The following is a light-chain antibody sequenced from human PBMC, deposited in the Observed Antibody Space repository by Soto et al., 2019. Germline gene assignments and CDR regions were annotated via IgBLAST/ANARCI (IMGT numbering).Light chain of an antibody. V-gene: IGLV2-8*01. Sequence: QSALTQPPSASGSPGQSVTISCTGTISDIGTYDFVSWYQQFPGKAPTLMVYEVTKRPSGVPDRFSGSKSGNTASLTVSGLQTEDEADYYCSAYAGSSAPVLFGGGTKLTVL. CDR3: SAYAGSSAPVL. CDR1: ISDIGTYDF. J-gene: IGLJ2*01. CDR2: EVT.